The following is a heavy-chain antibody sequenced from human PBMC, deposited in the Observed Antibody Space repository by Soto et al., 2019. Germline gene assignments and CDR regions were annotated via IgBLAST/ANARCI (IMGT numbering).Heavy chain of an antibody. J-gene: IGHJ4*02. Sequence: SETLSLTCAVYAGTLRRYSWSGIRQRPGKGLEWIGEINHSGSTNYNPSLKSRVTISVDTSKNQFSLKLSSVTAADTAVYYCTNGGLAYWGQGTLDTVSS. CDR2: INHSGST. CDR1: AGTLRRYS. V-gene: IGHV4-34*08. CDR3: TNGGLAY. D-gene: IGHD2-8*01.